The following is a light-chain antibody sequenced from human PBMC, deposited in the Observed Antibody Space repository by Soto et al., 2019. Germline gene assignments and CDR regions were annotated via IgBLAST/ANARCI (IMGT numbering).Light chain of an antibody. CDR3: SSYTSGSTLV. CDR2: EVS. J-gene: IGLJ1*01. CDR1: SSDVGGYNY. Sequence: QSVLTQPASVSGSPGQSITISCTGTSSDVGGYNYVSWYQQHPGKAPKLMIYEVSNRPSGVSNRFSGSKSGNTASLTISGLQAEDEADYYCSSYTSGSTLVFGTGTKVTAL. V-gene: IGLV2-14*01.